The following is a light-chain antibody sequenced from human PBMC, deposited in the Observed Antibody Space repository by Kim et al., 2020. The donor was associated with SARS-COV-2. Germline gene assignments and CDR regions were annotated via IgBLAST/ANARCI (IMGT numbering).Light chain of an antibody. CDR3: QQRGN. CDR1: QSVATY. Sequence: PNLPLPPGQRATLACRASQSVATYLAWYQQRPGQAPRLLIYDASKRATGIPARFRGSGSGTDFTLTIGTLEPEDSAVYYCQQRGNFGQGTRLEIK. J-gene: IGKJ5*01. CDR2: DAS. V-gene: IGKV3-11*01.